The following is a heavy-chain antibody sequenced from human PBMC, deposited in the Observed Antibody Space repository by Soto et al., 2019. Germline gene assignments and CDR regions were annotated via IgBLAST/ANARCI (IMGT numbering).Heavy chain of an antibody. D-gene: IGHD4-17*01. V-gene: IGHV3-23*01. CDR2: ISGSGGDT. CDR1: GFSFSTYP. Sequence: LKISCAASGFSFSTYPMTWVRQAPGKRLEGVSSISGSGGDTYYIDSVKGRFTISRDNSKNTVYLQMNSLRAEDTAVYYCAKILSTVTTYYYGMDVWGQGTTVTVSS. CDR3: AKILSTVTTYYYGMDV. J-gene: IGHJ6*02.